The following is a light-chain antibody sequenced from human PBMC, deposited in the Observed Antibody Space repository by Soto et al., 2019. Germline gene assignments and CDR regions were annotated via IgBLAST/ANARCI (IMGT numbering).Light chain of an antibody. J-gene: IGKJ4*01. CDR3: QQYNTHS. CDR1: QNIFTW. CDR2: DAS. Sequence: DIQMTQSPSTLSASVGDRDTITCRASQNIFTWLAWYQHKPGKAPKLLIYDASILESGVPSRFSGSGSGTLFTLTITSLQSDDFASYYCQQYNTHSFGGGTKVEIK. V-gene: IGKV1-5*01.